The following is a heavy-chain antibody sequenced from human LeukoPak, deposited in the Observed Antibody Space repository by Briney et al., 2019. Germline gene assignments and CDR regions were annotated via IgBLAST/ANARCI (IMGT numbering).Heavy chain of an antibody. CDR1: GITFSSYA. CDR2: ISGSGGST. D-gene: IGHD6-19*01. Sequence: GGSLRLSCAASGITFSSYAMSWVRQAPGKGLEWVSGISGSGGSTYYADSVKGRFTISRDNSKNTLYLKMNSLRAEDTAVYYCAKDVRVSGWYVFDYWGQGTLVTVSS. V-gene: IGHV3-23*01. J-gene: IGHJ4*02. CDR3: AKDVRVSGWYVFDY.